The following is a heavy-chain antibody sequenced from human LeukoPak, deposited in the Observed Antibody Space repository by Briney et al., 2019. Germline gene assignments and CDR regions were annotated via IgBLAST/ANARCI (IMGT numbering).Heavy chain of an antibody. CDR3: ARVDSSSWYNY. Sequence: PGGSLRLSCAASGFTFSSYAMRWVRQAPGKGLEYVSAISSNGGSTYYANSVKGRFTISRDNSKNTLYLQMGSLRAEDMAVYYCARVDSSSWYNYWGQGTLVTVSS. V-gene: IGHV3-64*01. D-gene: IGHD6-13*01. J-gene: IGHJ4*02. CDR1: GFTFSSYA. CDR2: ISSNGGST.